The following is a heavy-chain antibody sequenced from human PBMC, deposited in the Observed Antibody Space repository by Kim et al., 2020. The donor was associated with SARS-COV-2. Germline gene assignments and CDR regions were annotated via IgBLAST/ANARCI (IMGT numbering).Heavy chain of an antibody. V-gene: IGHV4-59*01. CDR1: GGSISSYY. CDR3: ARAGNEWELPDYYYYYGMDV. J-gene: IGHJ6*02. CDR2: IYYSGST. Sequence: SETLSLTCTVSGGSISSYYWSWIRQPPGKGLEWIGYIYYSGSTNYNPSLKSRVTISVDTSKNQFSLKLSSVTAADTAVYYCARAGNEWELPDYYYYYGMDVWGQGTTVTVSS. D-gene: IGHD1-26*01.